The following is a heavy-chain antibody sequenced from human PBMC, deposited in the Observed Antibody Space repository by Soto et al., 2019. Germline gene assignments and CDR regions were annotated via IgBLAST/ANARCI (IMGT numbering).Heavy chain of an antibody. CDR3: AREESSGSLYCYYSYGMDV. Sequence: EVQLVESGGGLVQPGGSLRLSCAASGFTFSSYWMSWVRQAPGKGLEWVANIKQDGSEKYYVDSVKGRFTISRDNAKNSLYLKMNRLRAEDTAVYYCAREESSGSLYCYYSYGMDVWGQGTTVTVSS. D-gene: IGHD6-19*01. CDR1: GFTFSSYW. J-gene: IGHJ6*02. CDR2: IKQDGSEK. V-gene: IGHV3-7*01.